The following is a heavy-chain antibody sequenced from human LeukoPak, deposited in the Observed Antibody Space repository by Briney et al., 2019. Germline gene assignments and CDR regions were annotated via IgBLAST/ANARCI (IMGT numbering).Heavy chain of an antibody. CDR2: ITSSSTYT. CDR1: GFSFSSYN. Sequence: GGSLRLSCAASGFSFSSYNMNWVRQTPGKGLEWVSSITSSSTYTFYADSVKGRFTISRDNARNSLYLQMNSLRAEDTAVYYCARVDGDYERVTDWYFDLWGRGTLVTVSS. V-gene: IGHV3-21*01. D-gene: IGHD4-17*01. CDR3: ARVDGDYERVTDWYFDL. J-gene: IGHJ2*01.